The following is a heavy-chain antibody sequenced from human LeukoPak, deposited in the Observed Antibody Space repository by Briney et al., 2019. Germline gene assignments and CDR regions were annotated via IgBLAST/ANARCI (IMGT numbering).Heavy chain of an antibody. V-gene: IGHV1-2*02. CDR3: ARDRIAVAGTLRY. D-gene: IGHD6-19*01. CDR2: INPNSGGT. Sequence: ASVKVSCKASGYTFTGYYMHWVRQAPGQGLEWMGWINPNSGGTNYAQKFQGTVTMTRDTSISTAYMELSRLRSDDTAVYYCARDRIAVAGTLRYWGQGTLVTVSS. J-gene: IGHJ4*02. CDR1: GYTFTGYY.